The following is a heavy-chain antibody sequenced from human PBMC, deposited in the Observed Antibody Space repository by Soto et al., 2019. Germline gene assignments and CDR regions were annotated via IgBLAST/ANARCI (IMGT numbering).Heavy chain of an antibody. CDR2: IYFTGIT. Sequence: PSETLSLTCTVSSGSLSSGGHYWNWIRQHPVKGLEWIGYIYFTGITYSTPSLKSRVTLSVDTSKSQFSLELRSVTAADTAIYYCERAPPYHKVNWFDPWVPGVLVT. J-gene: IGHJ5*02. CDR3: ERAPPYHKVNWFDP. CDR1: SGSLSSGGHY. V-gene: IGHV4-31*03.